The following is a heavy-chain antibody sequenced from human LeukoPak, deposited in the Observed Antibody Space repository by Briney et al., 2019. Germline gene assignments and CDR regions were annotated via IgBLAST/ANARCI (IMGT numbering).Heavy chain of an antibody. Sequence: PGGSLRLSCAASGFTVSINYVSWVRQAPGKGLEWVSLIDSGGNTYYADSVKGRFTISRDNSKNTLYLQMNCLRAEDTAVYYCARVAFRSSSYISGIDYWGQGTLVTVSS. CDR1: GFTVSINY. D-gene: IGHD1-14*01. CDR3: ARVAFRSSSYISGIDY. J-gene: IGHJ4*02. V-gene: IGHV3-53*01. CDR2: IDSGGNT.